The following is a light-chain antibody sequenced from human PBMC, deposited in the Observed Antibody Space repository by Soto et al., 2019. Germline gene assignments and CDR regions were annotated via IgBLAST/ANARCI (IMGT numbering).Light chain of an antibody. V-gene: IGKV3-11*01. CDR1: QSISTY. Sequence: EIVLTQSPATLSLSPGERATLSCRASQSISTYLAWYQQKPGQAPRLLIYDASNRATGIPARFSGSGSGTGFTLTTSSPEPEDVAVYYCQQRTISPPVTWTFGQGTKVEIK. J-gene: IGKJ1*01. CDR3: QQRTISPPVTWT. CDR2: DAS.